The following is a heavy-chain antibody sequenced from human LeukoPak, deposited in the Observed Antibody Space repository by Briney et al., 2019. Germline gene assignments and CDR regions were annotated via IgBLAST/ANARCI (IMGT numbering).Heavy chain of an antibody. D-gene: IGHD6-19*01. V-gene: IGHV4-59*08. CDR3: ARRTVTNGWFRIDY. CDR1: GGSISSYY. CDR2: IYYSGST. J-gene: IGHJ4*02. Sequence: SETLSLTCTVPGGSISSYYWSWIRQPPGKGLEWIGYIYYSGSTNYNPSLKSRVTISVDTSKNEFSLKLSSVTAADTALYYCARRTVTNGWFRIDYWGQGSLVIVSS.